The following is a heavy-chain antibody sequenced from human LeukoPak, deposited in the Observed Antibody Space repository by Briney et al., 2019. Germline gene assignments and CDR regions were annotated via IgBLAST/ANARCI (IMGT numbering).Heavy chain of an antibody. CDR1: GGSISSGGYY. CDR3: ARVARDDSSYDY. J-gene: IGHJ4*02. D-gene: IGHD3-10*01. Sequence: TPSLTCTVSGGSISSGGYYWSWIRQHPGKGLEWIGYIYYSGSTYYNPSLKSRVTISVDTSKNQFSLKLSSVTAADTAVYYCARVARDDSSYDYWGQGTLVTVSS. CDR2: IYYSGST. V-gene: IGHV4-31*03.